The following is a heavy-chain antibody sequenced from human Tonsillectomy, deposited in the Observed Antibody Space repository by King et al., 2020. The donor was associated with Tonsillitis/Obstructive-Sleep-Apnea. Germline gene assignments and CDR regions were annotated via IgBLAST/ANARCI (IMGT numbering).Heavy chain of an antibody. CDR2: VYWDDDK. Sequence: TLQESGPTLVKPTQTLTLTCTFSGFSLSASGVGVGWIRQPPGKALEWLALVYWDDDKRYSPSLKSRLTITKDTSKNQVVLTMTNMDRVDTGTYYCAHTRKYCSGGSCYFVFWGQGTLVTVYS. CDR3: AHTRKYCSGGSCYFVF. J-gene: IGHJ4*02. V-gene: IGHV2-5*02. CDR1: GFSLSASGVG. D-gene: IGHD2-15*01.